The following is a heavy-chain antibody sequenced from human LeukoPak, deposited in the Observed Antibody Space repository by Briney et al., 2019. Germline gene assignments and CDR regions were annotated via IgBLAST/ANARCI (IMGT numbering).Heavy chain of an antibody. J-gene: IGHJ4*02. CDR2: IKQDGSEK. CDR1: GFTFSGSW. D-gene: IGHD7-27*01. CDR3: ASGDDFDY. Sequence: PGGSLRLSCAASGFTFSGSWMSWVRQAPGRGLEWVANIKQDGSEKYYVDSVKGRFTISRDNAKNSLYLQMNSLTAEDTSVYYCASGDDFDYWGQGTLVTVSS. V-gene: IGHV3-7*01.